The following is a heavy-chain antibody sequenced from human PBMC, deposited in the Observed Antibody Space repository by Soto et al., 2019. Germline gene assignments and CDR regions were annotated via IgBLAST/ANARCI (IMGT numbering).Heavy chain of an antibody. CDR2: ISGSGGST. Sequence: GGSLRLSCAASGFTFSSYAMSWVRQAPGKGLEWVSAISGSGGSTYYADSVKGRFTISRDNSKNTLYLQMNSLRAEDTAVYYCANWGITIFGVVPPNYYYGMDVWGQGTTVTVSS. V-gene: IGHV3-23*01. D-gene: IGHD3-3*01. CDR3: ANWGITIFGVVPPNYYYGMDV. CDR1: GFTFSSYA. J-gene: IGHJ6*02.